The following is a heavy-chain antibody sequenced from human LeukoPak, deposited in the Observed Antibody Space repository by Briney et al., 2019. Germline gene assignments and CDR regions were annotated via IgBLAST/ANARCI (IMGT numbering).Heavy chain of an antibody. CDR3: ARGGYSYGNFDY. Sequence: PGGSLRLSCAASGFTFSSYWMTWVRQAPGKGLEWVANIKQDGSERYYADSVKGRFTISRDNAKNSLYLEMNSLRVEDTAMYYCARGGYSYGNFDYWGQGTLVTVSS. J-gene: IGHJ4*02. D-gene: IGHD5-18*01. CDR1: GFTFSSYW. V-gene: IGHV3-7*03. CDR2: IKQDGSER.